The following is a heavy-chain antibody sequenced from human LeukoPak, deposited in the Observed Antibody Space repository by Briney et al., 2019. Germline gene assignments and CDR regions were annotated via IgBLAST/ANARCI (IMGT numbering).Heavy chain of an antibody. J-gene: IGHJ4*02. V-gene: IGHV3-7*01. CDR3: AKDFFYYYDSSGFGGSDY. Sequence: PGGSLRLSCAASGFTFTTYWMSWVRQAPGKGLEWVANIKQDGTEKYYVDSVKGRFTISRDNSKNTLYLQMNSLRAEDTAVYYCAKDFFYYYDSSGFGGSDYWGQGTLVTVSS. D-gene: IGHD3-22*01. CDR1: GFTFTTYW. CDR2: IKQDGTEK.